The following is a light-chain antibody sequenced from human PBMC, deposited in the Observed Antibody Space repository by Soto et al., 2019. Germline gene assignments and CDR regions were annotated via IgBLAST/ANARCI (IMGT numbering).Light chain of an antibody. CDR1: SSNIGSNY. J-gene: IGLJ2*01. CDR3: AAWDDSLSGVV. V-gene: IGLV1-47*01. CDR2: RNN. Sequence: QSVLTQPPSASGTPGQRVTISCSGSSSNIGSNYVYWYQQLPGTARKLLIYRNNQPPSGVPDRFSGSKSGTSASLAISGLRSEDEADYYCAAWDDSLSGVVFGGGTKLTVL.